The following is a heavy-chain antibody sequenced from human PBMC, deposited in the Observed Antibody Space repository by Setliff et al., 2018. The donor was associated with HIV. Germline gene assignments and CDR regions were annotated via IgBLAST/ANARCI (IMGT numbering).Heavy chain of an antibody. V-gene: IGHV3-21*06. J-gene: IGHJ4*01. CDR3: ARLGTARSFDI. CDR2: ISSTSTYI. CDR1: GFTFNNYS. Sequence: LRLSCAASGFTFNNYSLNWVRQAPGKGLEWFSSISSTSTYIYYADSVRGRFTVSRDNAKNSVFLQMNRLRGEDTGVYYCARLGTARSFDIWGLGTLVTVSS. D-gene: IGHD7-27*01.